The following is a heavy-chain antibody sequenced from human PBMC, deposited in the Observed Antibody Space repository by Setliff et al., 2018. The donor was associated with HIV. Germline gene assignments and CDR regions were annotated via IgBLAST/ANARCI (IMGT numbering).Heavy chain of an antibody. J-gene: IGHJ2*01. CDR1: GGFISNHY. V-gene: IGHV4-59*11. Sequence: PSETLSLTCTISGGFISNHYWNWIRQPPGKGLEWIGSTHYSGSSYYSPSLKSRVTISLDTSKNQFSLKLGSMTAADTAVYYCARDVGLCGVDCWPYFYFDLWGRGNLVTVSS. CDR2: THYSGSS. D-gene: IGHD2-21*02. CDR3: ARDVGLCGVDCWPYFYFDL.